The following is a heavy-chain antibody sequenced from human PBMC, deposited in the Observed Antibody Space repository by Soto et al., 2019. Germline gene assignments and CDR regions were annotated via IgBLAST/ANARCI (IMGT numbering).Heavy chain of an antibody. V-gene: IGHV1-69*13. CDR3: ARGGSPYVWFNEF. D-gene: IGHD3-16*01. CDR1: GGLFSSYA. CDR2: IIPVFGTT. Sequence: SVKVSCKDSGGLFSSYAISWARQAPGQGLEWMGGIIPVFGTTYYAQKFQGRVTITADESTNTAYMELSSLRSEDTAMYYCARGGSPYVWFNEFWGQGSLVTAPQ. J-gene: IGHJ4*02.